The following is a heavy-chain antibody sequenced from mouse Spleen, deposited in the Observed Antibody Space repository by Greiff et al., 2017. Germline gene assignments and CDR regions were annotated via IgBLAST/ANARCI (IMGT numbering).Heavy chain of an antibody. CDR1: GFTFSDYY. CDR3: ARGLGPFAY. J-gene: IGHJ3*01. Sequence: EVKLMESEGGLVQPGSSMKLSCTASGFTFSDYYMAWVRQVPEKGLEWVANINYDGSSTYYLDSLKSRFIISRDNAKNILYLQMSSLKSEDTATYYCARGLGPFAYWGQGTLVTVSA. D-gene: IGHD4-1*01. V-gene: IGHV5-16*01. CDR2: INYDGSST.